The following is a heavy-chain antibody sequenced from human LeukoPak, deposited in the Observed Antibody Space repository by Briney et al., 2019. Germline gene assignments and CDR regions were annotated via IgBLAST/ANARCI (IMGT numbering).Heavy chain of an antibody. Sequence: PGGSLRLSCAASGFTFSSYGMHWVRQAPGKGLEWVAVIWYDGSNKYYADSVKGRFTISRDNSKNTLYLQMNSLRAEDTAVYYCARDPLGELGLIDPAFDIWGQGTMVTVSS. J-gene: IGHJ3*02. CDR1: GFTFSSYG. CDR2: IWYDGSNK. D-gene: IGHD3-10*01. CDR3: ARDPLGELGLIDPAFDI. V-gene: IGHV3-33*01.